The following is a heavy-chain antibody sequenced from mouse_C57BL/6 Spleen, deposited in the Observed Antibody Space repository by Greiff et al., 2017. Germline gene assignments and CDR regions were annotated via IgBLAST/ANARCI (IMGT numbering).Heavy chain of an antibody. CDR2: ISNGGGST. Sequence: EVKLVESGGGLVQPGGSLKLSCAASGFTFSDYYMYWVRQTPEKRLEWVAYISNGGGSTYYPDTVKGRFTISRDKAKNTLYLQMSRLKSEDTAMYYCARHQTGFDYWGQGTTLTVSS. J-gene: IGHJ2*01. V-gene: IGHV5-12*01. CDR1: GFTFSDYY. D-gene: IGHD4-1*01. CDR3: ARHQTGFDY.